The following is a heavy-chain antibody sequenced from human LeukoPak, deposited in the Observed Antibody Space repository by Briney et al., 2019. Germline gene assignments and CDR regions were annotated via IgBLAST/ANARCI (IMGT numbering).Heavy chain of an antibody. CDR1: GFTFSSYA. CDR3: AKEVHRQWLVGGVDY. J-gene: IGHJ4*02. V-gene: IGHV3-23*01. CDR2: ISGSGGGT. D-gene: IGHD6-19*01. Sequence: GGSLRLSCAASGFTFSSYAMSWVRQAPGKGLEWVSAISGSGGGTYYADSVKGRFTISRDNSKNTLYLQMNSLRAEDTAVYYCAKEVHRQWLVGGVDYWGQGTLVTVSS.